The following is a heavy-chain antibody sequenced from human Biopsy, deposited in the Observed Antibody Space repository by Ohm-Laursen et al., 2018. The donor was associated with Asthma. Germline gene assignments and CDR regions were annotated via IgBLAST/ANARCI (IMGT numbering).Heavy chain of an antibody. CDR3: ARDMNRDGWYFDY. Sequence: GSLRLSCSASGFTFGDYWMSWVRQVPGKGLEWVANIKHDGSEKNHVDSLKGRFTISRDNAKNSLYLQMNSLRDEDTAVYYCARDMNRDGWYFDYWGQGTLVTVSS. CDR1: GFTFGDYW. V-gene: IGHV3-7*01. D-gene: IGHD5-24*01. CDR2: IKHDGSEK. J-gene: IGHJ4*02.